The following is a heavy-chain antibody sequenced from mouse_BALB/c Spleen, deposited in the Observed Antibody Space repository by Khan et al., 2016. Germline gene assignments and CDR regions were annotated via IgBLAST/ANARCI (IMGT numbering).Heavy chain of an antibody. D-gene: IGHD1-1*01. CDR2: INTYSGES. V-gene: IGHV9-3-1*01. J-gene: IGHJ1*01. CDR3: ARYRYFYGSSRYFDV. CDR1: GYTFTNYG. Sequence: QIQLVQSGPELKKPGKTVKISCKASGYTFTNYGMNWVKQAPGKGLKWMGWINTYSGESTYADDFKGRFAFSLKTSANTAYLQINNLKNEDTATYCCARYRYFYGSSRYFDVWGAGTTVTVSS.